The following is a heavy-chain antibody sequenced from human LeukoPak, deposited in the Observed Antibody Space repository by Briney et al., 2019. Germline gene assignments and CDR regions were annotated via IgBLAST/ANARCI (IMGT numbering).Heavy chain of an antibody. D-gene: IGHD4-23*01. CDR1: GGSISSGDYY. CDR3: ARGVLTDYGGNWYFDL. J-gene: IGHJ2*01. CDR2: IYYSGST. V-gene: IGHV4-30-4*01. Sequence: SETLSLTCTVSGGSISSGDYYWSWIRQPPGKGLEWIGYIYYSGSTYYNPSLKSRVTISVDTSKNQLSLKLSSVTAADTAVYYCARGVLTDYGGNWYFDLWGRGTLVTVSS.